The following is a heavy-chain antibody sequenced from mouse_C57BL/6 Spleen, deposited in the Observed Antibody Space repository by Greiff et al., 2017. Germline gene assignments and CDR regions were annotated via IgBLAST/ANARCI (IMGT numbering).Heavy chain of an antibody. CDR3: ARWQSTTVGYFDY. CDR1: GYAFSSSW. CDR2: IYPGVGAT. J-gene: IGHJ2*01. Sequence: VQLQQSGPGLVKPGPSVNISCKASGYAFSSSWMSWVKQRPGKGLGWFGRIYPGVGATNYNGKLKGKATLTVDKSSSTAYMQLSSLTSEDSAVYYCARWQSTTVGYFDYWGQGTTLTVSA. D-gene: IGHD1-1*01. V-gene: IGHV1-82*01.